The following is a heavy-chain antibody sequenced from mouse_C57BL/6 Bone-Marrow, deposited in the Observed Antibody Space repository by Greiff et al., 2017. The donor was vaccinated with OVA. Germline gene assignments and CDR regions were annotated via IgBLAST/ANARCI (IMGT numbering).Heavy chain of an antibody. CDR3: ARHRLITTVVRYFDV. Sequence: VQLVESGGGLVQPGGSLKLSCAASGFTFSDYYMYWVRQTPEKRLEWVAYISNGGGSTYYPDTVKGRFTISRDNAKNTLYLQMSRLKSEDTAMYYCARHRLITTVVRYFDVWGTGTTVTVSS. J-gene: IGHJ1*03. D-gene: IGHD1-1*01. V-gene: IGHV5-12*01. CDR2: ISNGGGST. CDR1: GFTFSDYY.